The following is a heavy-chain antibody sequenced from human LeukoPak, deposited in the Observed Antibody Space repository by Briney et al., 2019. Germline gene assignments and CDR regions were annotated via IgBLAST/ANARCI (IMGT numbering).Heavy chain of an antibody. CDR1: GFTFTTDA. Sequence: GGSLRLSCAASGFTFTTDAMTWVRQAPGQGLQWVSAISRSGGDTYYEDSVKGRFTISRDNSKNTMYLQMNSQRAEDTAVYYCARDSSGWSKNYWGQGTLVTVSS. D-gene: IGHD6-19*01. CDR2: ISRSGGDT. V-gene: IGHV3-23*01. CDR3: ARDSSGWSKNY. J-gene: IGHJ4*02.